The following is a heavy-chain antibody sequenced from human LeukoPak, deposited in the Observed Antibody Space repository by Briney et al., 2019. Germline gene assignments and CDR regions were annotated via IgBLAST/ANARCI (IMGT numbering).Heavy chain of an antibody. V-gene: IGHV1-8*01. CDR2: MNPNSGNT. D-gene: IGHD3-22*01. J-gene: IGHJ4*02. CDR1: GYTFTSYD. Sequence: ASVKVSCKASGYTFTSYDINWVRQATGQGLEWMGWMNPNSGNTGYAQKFQGRVTMTRNTSISTAYMELSSLRSEDTAVYYCARLNYYDSSGYYSPAGYWGQGTLVTVSS. CDR3: ARLNYYDSSGYYSPAGY.